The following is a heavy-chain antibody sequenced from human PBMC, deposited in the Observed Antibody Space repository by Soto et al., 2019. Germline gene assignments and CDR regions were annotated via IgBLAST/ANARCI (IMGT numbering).Heavy chain of an antibody. CDR3: AKYSSDWGTFDC. CDR1: GFTFSSYA. J-gene: IGHJ4*02. CDR2: ISGSGGTT. D-gene: IGHD6-19*01. V-gene: IGHV3-23*01. Sequence: GGSLRLSCAASGFTFSSYAMSWVRQAPGKGLEWVSYISGSGGTTYYADSVKGRFTISRDNSKNTLYLQVNSLRAEDTAVYYCAKYSSDWGTFDCWGQGTLVTVSS.